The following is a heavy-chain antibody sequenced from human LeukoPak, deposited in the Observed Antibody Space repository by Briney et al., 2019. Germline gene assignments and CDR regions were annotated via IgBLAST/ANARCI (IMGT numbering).Heavy chain of an antibody. CDR2: INAGNGNT. CDR3: ARASYYYDTWFDP. CDR1: GYTFTSYA. V-gene: IGHV1-3*01. J-gene: IGHJ5*02. D-gene: IGHD3-22*01. Sequence: ASVKVSCKASGYTFTSYAMHWVRQAPGQRLEWMGWINAGNGNTKYSQKFQGRVTITRNTSASTAYMELSSLRSEDTAVYYCARASYYYDTWFDPWGQGTLVTVSS.